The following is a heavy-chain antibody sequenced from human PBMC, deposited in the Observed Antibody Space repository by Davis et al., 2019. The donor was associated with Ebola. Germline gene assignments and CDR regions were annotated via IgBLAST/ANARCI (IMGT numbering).Heavy chain of an antibody. CDR1: GFTFSSYA. CDR3: ARYITNKGGMDV. CDR2: ISSNGGST. J-gene: IGHJ6*02. D-gene: IGHD3-10*01. V-gene: IGHV3-64*01. Sequence: GESLKISCAASGFTFSSYAMHWVRQAPGKGLEYVSAISSNGGSTYYANSVKGRFTISRDTAKNSLYLQMNSLRAEDTAVYYCARYITNKGGMDVWGQGTTVTVSS.